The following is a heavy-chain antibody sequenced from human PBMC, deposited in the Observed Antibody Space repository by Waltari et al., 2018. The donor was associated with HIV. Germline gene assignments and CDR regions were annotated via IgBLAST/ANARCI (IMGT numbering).Heavy chain of an antibody. CDR2: ISRNNRES. CDR1: GFTFTQYT. V-gene: IGHV3-21*02. D-gene: IGHD2-2*01. J-gene: IGHJ4*02. Sequence: VRLMESGGGLVEPGGSLTISCAASGFTFTQYTMTWIRHIPGKGLEWLASISRNNRESYFIDSIKGRFTISRDNAANSVFLHMDRLRVDDTARYFCVRDDPGYEPIDYWGRGTLVTVSS. CDR3: VRDDPGYEPIDY.